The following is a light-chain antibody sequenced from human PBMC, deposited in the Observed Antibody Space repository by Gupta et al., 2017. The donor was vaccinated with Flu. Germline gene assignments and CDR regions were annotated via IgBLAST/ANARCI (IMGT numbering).Light chain of an antibody. Sequence: DIQMTQPPSTLSASVGDRVTITCRASQSISSWLAWYQQKPGKAPKLLIYKASSLESGVTSRFSGSASGTEFTLTISSLQPDDFATYYCQQYNTYPWTFGQGTKVEIK. CDR3: QQYNTYPWT. V-gene: IGKV1-5*03. CDR1: QSISSW. J-gene: IGKJ1*01. CDR2: KAS.